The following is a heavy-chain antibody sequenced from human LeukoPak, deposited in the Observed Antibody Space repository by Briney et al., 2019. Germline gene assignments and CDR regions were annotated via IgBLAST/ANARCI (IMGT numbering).Heavy chain of an antibody. J-gene: IGHJ5*02. Sequence: SETLSLTCTVSGGSISSYYWSWIRQPPGKGLEWIGYIYYSGSTNYNPSLKSRVTISVDTSKNQFSLKLSSVTAAGTAVYYCARGQWIFGVVHTPKPQYNWFDPWGQGTLVTVSS. CDR2: IYYSGST. CDR1: GGSISSYY. CDR3: ARGQWIFGVVHTPKPQYNWFDP. D-gene: IGHD3-3*01. V-gene: IGHV4-59*01.